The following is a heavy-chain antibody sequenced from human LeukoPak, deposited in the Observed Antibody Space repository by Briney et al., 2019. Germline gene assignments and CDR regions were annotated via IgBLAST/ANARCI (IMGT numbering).Heavy chain of an antibody. CDR1: GVSITNYY. CDR2: IYYSGST. J-gene: IGHJ4*02. Sequence: SETLSLTCTVSGVSITNYYWSWVRQPLGKGLEWIGYIYYSGSTNYNPSLKSRVTISVDTSKNQFSLSLSSVTAADTAVYYCARQRYSGSYYFDYWGQGTLVTVSS. D-gene: IGHD1-26*01. V-gene: IGHV4-59*08. CDR3: ARQRYSGSYYFDY.